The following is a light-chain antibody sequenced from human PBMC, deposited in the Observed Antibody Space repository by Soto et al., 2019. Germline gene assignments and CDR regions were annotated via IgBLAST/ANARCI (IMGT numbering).Light chain of an antibody. CDR2: KTS. Sequence: DIQMTQSPSTLSASVGDRVTITCRASQSIGGWLAWYQQKPGTAPKLLIYKTSTLDSGVPLRFSGSGSGTEFTLTISSLQPDDFATYYCQQYINYFRTFGQGTKVEIK. CDR1: QSIGGW. J-gene: IGKJ1*01. CDR3: QQYINYFRT. V-gene: IGKV1-5*03.